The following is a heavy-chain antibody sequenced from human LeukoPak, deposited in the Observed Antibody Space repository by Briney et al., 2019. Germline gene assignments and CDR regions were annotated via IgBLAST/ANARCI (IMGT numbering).Heavy chain of an antibody. V-gene: IGHV3-23*01. D-gene: IGHD3-9*01. CDR3: AKAQGLRYFDWSENVLWFDP. CDR2: ISGSGGST. CDR1: GFTFSSYG. J-gene: IGHJ5*02. Sequence: PGGSLRLSCAASGFTFSSYGMSWVRQAPGKGLEWVSAISGSGGSTYYADSVKGRFTISRDNSKNTLYQQMNSLRAEDTAVSYCAKAQGLRYFDWSENVLWFDPWGQGTLVTVSS.